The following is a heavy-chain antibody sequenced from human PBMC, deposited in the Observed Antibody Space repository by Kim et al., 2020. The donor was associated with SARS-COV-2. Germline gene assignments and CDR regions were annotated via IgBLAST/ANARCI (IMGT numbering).Heavy chain of an antibody. CDR3: ARDLSSASAFEI. J-gene: IGHJ3*02. V-gene: IGHV4-31*11. CDR1: GASITSGNYY. CDR2: THPYRGTT. Sequence: SETLSLTCGVSGASITSGNYYWTWFRQRPGKGLEWIGNTHPYRGTTSSSPSLKSRLNVSFDASRNQFFLRLSSVTAADTAVYYCARDLSSASAFEIWGPGTLVTVSS.